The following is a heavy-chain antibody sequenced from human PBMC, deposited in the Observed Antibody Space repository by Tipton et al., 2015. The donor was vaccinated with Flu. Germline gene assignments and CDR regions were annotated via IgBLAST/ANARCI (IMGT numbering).Heavy chain of an antibody. CDR1: GGSISSSSYY. CDR3: AVYTIFGVAH. D-gene: IGHD3-3*01. CDR2: IYYSGST. V-gene: IGHV4-39*07. Sequence: TLSLTCTVSGGSISSSSYYWGWIRQPPGKGLEWIGSIYYSGSTYYNPSLKSRVTISVDTSKHQFSLKLSSVTAADTAVYFCAVYTIFGVAHWGQGTLVTVSS. J-gene: IGHJ4*02.